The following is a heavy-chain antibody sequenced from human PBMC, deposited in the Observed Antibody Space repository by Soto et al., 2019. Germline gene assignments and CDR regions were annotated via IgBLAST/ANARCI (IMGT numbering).Heavy chain of an antibody. V-gene: IGHV4-59*01. D-gene: IGHD5-12*01. CDR3: AKGESGYDRIYYYSYMEV. CDR1: GGYISNYY. CDR2: IYYSGST. J-gene: IGHJ6*03. Sequence: SETLSLTYTVSGGYISNYYCSWIRQPPGKGLEWIGYIYYSGSTNYNPSLKSRVTISVDTSKNQFSLKLSSVTAADTAVYYCAKGESGYDRIYYYSYMEVWGKGTTVTVSS.